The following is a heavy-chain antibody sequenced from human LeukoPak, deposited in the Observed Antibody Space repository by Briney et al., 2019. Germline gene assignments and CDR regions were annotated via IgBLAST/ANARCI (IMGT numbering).Heavy chain of an antibody. Sequence: PGRSLRLSCAASGLTFSSYAMHWVRQAPGKGLEWVAVISYDGSNKYYADSVKGRFTISRDNSKNTLYLQMNSLRAEDTAVYYCARDPASAGWFDPWGQGTLVTVSS. CDR1: GLTFSSYA. J-gene: IGHJ5*02. CDR2: ISYDGSNK. V-gene: IGHV3-30-3*01. CDR3: ARDPASAGWFDP.